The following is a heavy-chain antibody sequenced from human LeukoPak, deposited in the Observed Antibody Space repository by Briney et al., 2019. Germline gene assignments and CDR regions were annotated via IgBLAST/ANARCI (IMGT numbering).Heavy chain of an antibody. D-gene: IGHD2-21*01. CDR3: ARYSSAGLEY. Sequence: KPSETLSLTCTVSGGSISSYYWSWIRQPPGKGLEWIGYIYYSGRTNYNPSLKSRVTISVDTSKKQFSLNLTSVTAADTAVYYCARYSSAGLEYWGQGTLVTVSS. V-gene: IGHV4-59*01. CDR1: GGSISSYY. J-gene: IGHJ4*02. CDR2: IYYSGRT.